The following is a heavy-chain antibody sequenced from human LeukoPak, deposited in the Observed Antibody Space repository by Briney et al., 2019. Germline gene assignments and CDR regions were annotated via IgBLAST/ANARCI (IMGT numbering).Heavy chain of an antibody. D-gene: IGHD3-22*01. J-gene: IGHJ6*02. CDR2: IYYSGST. CDR1: GGSISSYY. V-gene: IGHV4-59*01. Sequence: PSETLSLTCIVSGGSISSYYWSWIRQPPGKGLEWIGYIYYSGSTNYNPSLKSRVTISVDTSKNQFSLKLSSVTAADTAVYYCARVPDYYDIPYYYGMDVWGQGTTVTVSS. CDR3: ARVPDYYDIPYYYGMDV.